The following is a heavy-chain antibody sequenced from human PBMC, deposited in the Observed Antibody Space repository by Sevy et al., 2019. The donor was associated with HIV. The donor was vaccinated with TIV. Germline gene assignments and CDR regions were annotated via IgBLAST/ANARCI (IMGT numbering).Heavy chain of an antibody. CDR3: ARRPPYSSSSVDAFDV. V-gene: IGHV5-51*01. CDR1: GYSFTSYW. Sequence: GESLKISCKGSGYSFTSYWIGWVRQMPGKGLEWMGIIYAGDSDTRYSPSFQGQVTIPADKSIGTAYLQWSSLKASDTAMYYCARRPPYSSSSVDAFDVWGQGTVVTVSS. CDR2: IYAGDSDT. D-gene: IGHD6-13*01. J-gene: IGHJ3*01.